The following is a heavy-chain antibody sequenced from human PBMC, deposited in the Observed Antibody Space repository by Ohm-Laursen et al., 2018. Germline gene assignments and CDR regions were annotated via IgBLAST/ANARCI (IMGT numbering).Heavy chain of an antibody. J-gene: IGHJ4*02. CDR3: ARVVGYCSSTSCHTIDY. D-gene: IGHD2-2*01. V-gene: IGHV4-4*07. Sequence: GTLSLTCTVSGGSISSYYWSWIRQPAGKGLEWIGRIYTSGSTNYSPSLKSRVTMSVDTSKNQFSLKLSSVTAADTAVYYCARVVGYCSSTSCHTIDYWGQGTLVTVSS. CDR1: GGSISSYY. CDR2: IYTSGST.